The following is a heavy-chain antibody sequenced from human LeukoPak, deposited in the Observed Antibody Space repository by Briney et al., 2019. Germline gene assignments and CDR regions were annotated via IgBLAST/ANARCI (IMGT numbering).Heavy chain of an antibody. J-gene: IGHJ3*02. CDR1: GGSISSYY. V-gene: IGHV4-59*01. Sequence: SETLSLTCTVSGGSISSYYWSWIRQPPGKGLEWIGYIYYSGSTNYNPSLKSRVTISVDTSKNQFSLKLSSVTAADTAVYYCVSFGYYDSSGYSLRAFDIWGQGTMVTVSS. D-gene: IGHD3-22*01. CDR3: VSFGYYDSSGYSLRAFDI. CDR2: IYYSGST.